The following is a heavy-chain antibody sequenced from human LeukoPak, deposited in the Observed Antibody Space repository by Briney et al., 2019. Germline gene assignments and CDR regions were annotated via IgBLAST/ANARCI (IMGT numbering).Heavy chain of an antibody. CDR2: MNPNSGNT. V-gene: IGHV1-8*03. CDR1: GYTFTRYD. J-gene: IGHJ5*02. Sequence: ASVKVSCKASGYTFTRYDINWVRQATGQGLEWMGWMNPNSGNTGYAQKFQGRVTITTDESTSTAYMELSSLRSEDTAVYYCARRARSSAWFDPWGQGTLVTVSS. D-gene: IGHD6-6*01. CDR3: ARRARSSAWFDP.